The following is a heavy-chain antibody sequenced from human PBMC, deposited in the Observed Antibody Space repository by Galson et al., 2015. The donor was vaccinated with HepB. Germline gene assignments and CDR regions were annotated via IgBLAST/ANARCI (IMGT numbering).Heavy chain of an antibody. V-gene: IGHV3-72*01. CDR1: GFTFSDHY. CDR3: TRGPPDY. Sequence: SLRLSCAASGFTFSDHYMDWVRQAPGKGLEWVGRIRNKANSYTTEYAASVKGRFTISRDDSKNSLYLQMTSLKTEDTAVYYCTRGPPDYWGQGTLVTVSS. J-gene: IGHJ4*02. CDR2: IRNKANSYTT.